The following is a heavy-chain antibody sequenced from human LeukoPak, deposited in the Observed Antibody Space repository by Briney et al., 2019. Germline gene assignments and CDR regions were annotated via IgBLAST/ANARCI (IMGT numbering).Heavy chain of an antibody. Sequence: PGGSLRLSCAASGFTFSSYGMHWVRQAPGKGLEWVAVISYDGSNKYYADSVKGRFTISRDNSKNTLYLQMNSLRAEDTAVYYCARGSPFHDFWSGYVYYWGQGTLVTVSS. V-gene: IGHV3-30*03. CDR3: ARGSPFHDFWSGYVYY. J-gene: IGHJ4*02. CDR2: ISYDGSNK. D-gene: IGHD3-3*01. CDR1: GFTFSSYG.